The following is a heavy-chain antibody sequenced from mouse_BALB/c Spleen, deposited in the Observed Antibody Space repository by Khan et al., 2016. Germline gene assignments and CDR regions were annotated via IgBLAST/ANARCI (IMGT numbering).Heavy chain of an antibody. Sequence: LVKTGASVKISCKASGYSFTGYYMHWVKQSHGKSLEWIGYISCYNGATSYNQKFKGKATFTVDTSSSTAYMQFNSLTSEYAAVYYWARPYFGYDEGYYFDYWGQGTTLTVSS. J-gene: IGHJ2*01. D-gene: IGHD2-9*01. CDR1: GYSFTGYY. CDR3: ARPYFGYDEGYYFDY. CDR2: ISCYNGAT. V-gene: IGHV1S34*01.